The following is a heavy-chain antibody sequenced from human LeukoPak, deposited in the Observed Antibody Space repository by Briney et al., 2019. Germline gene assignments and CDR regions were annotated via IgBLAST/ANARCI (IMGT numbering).Heavy chain of an antibody. V-gene: IGHV4-34*01. CDR3: ASGLGATSDHNWFDP. CDR1: GGSISRYY. CDR2: INHSGST. Sequence: SETLSLTCTVSGGSISRYYWSWIRQPPGKGLEWIGEINHSGSTNYNPSLKSRVTISVDTSKNQLSLKLSSVTAADTAVYYCASGLGATSDHNWFDPWGQGTLVTVSS. J-gene: IGHJ5*02. D-gene: IGHD1-26*01.